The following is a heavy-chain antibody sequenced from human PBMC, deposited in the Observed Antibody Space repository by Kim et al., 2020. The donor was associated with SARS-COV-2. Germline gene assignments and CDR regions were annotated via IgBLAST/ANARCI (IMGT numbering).Heavy chain of an antibody. V-gene: IGHV3-48*02. J-gene: IGHJ2*01. CDR3: ARSKTFVAAAGTGNWYF. CDR1: GFTFSSYS. Sequence: GGSLRLSCATSGFTFSSYSMNWVRQAPGKGLEWLSFITSSGSPIYYADSVRGRLTIARDNPKRSLYLQMDSLRDDDTAVYYCARSKTFVAAAGTGNWYF. CDR2: ITSSGSPI. D-gene: IGHD6-13*01.